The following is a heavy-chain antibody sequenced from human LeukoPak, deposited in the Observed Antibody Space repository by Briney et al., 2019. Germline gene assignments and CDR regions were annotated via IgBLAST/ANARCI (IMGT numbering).Heavy chain of an antibody. CDR1: GYTFTNYG. Sequence: GASVKVSCKASGYTFTNYGISWVRQAPGQGLEWMGWISAYNGNTNYAQKLQGRVTMTTDTSTSTAYMELRSLRSDDTAVYYCAKRIVGASCMDYWGQGTLVTVSS. V-gene: IGHV1-18*01. D-gene: IGHD1-26*01. CDR3: AKRIVGASCMDY. CDR2: ISAYNGNT. J-gene: IGHJ4*02.